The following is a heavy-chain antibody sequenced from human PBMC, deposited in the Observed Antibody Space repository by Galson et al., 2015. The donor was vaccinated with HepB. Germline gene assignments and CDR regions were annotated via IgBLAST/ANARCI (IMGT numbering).Heavy chain of an antibody. CDR2: ISSGSSKI. CDR1: GFIFSSKS. J-gene: IGHJ3*02. CDR3: ARDHNSDWYGDVFDI. Sequence: SLRLSCAASGFIFSSKSMSWVRQAPGKGLEWVSYISSGSSKIHYADSVRGRFTVPRDNAKNSLYLQMNSLRDEDTAVYYCARDHNSDWYGDVFDIWGQGTVVTVSS. V-gene: IGHV3-48*02. D-gene: IGHD6-19*01.